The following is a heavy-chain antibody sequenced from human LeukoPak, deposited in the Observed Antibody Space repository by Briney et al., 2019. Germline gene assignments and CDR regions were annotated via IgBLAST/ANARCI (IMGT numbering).Heavy chain of an antibody. J-gene: IGHJ4*02. CDR2: FAGSDTTK. CDR1: GFNFCAYE. D-gene: IGHD3-22*01. CDR3: TTLGYHLDS. Sequence: GGSLRLSCAASGFNFCAYEMNWVRQAPGKGLEWVAYFAGSDTTKYYADSVRGRFTISRDNAKNSLYLQMNSVRAEDTALYYCTTLGYHLDSWGQGTLVTVSS. V-gene: IGHV3-48*03.